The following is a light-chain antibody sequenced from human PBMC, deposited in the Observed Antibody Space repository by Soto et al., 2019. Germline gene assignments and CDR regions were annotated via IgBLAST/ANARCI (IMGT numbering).Light chain of an antibody. CDR3: AAWDDSLSGPV. CDR2: RNN. Sequence: QSVLTQPPSASGTPGQRVTISCSGSSSNVGSNYVYWYQQFPGTAPKLLIYRNNDRPSGVPDRFSGSKSGTSASLAISGLRSEDEADYFCAAWDDSLSGPVFGGGTKLTV. J-gene: IGLJ2*01. CDR1: SSNVGSNY. V-gene: IGLV1-47*01.